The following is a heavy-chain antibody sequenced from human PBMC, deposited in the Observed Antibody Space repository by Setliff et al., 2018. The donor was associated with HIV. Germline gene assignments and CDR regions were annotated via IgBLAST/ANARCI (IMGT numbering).Heavy chain of an antibody. D-gene: IGHD5-12*01. Sequence: PSETLSLTCTVSGDSISSRSYYWAWIRQPPGKGLEWIASVYFTGNSYYNPALQSRVSISVDTSNNQFSLNLNSVTASDRGVYYRARLGESGYDFRGYFDYWGPGMPVTVSS. CDR1: GDSISSRSYY. V-gene: IGHV4-39*01. CDR3: ARLGESGYDFRGYFDY. CDR2: VYFTGNS. J-gene: IGHJ4*02.